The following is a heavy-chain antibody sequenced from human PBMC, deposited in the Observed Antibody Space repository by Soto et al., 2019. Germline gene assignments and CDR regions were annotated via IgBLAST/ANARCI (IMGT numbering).Heavy chain of an antibody. D-gene: IGHD2-2*01. Sequence: QVQLQQWGAGLLKPSETLSLTCAVYGGSFSGYYWSWIRQPPGKGLEWIGEINHSGSTNYNPSLKSRVTISVDKSKHQFSLKLSSVTAADTAVYYCARNGVVPAADFDYWGQGTLVTVSS. CDR3: ARNGVVPAADFDY. V-gene: IGHV4-34*01. CDR2: INHSGST. J-gene: IGHJ4*02. CDR1: GGSFSGYY.